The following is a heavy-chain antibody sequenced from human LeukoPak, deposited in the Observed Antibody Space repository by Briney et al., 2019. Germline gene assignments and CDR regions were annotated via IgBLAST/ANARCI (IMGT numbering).Heavy chain of an antibody. V-gene: IGHV7-4-1*02. D-gene: IGHD3-10*01. J-gene: IGHJ4*02. CDR3: ARDLTMVRGGFDY. Sequence: ASVKVSCKASGYTFTGYYMHWVRQAPGQGLEWMGWINTNAGNPTYAQGFTGRFVFSLDTSVSTAYLQISSLKAEDTAVYYCARDLTMVRGGFDYWGQGILVTVSS. CDR2: INTNAGNP. CDR1: GYTFTGYY.